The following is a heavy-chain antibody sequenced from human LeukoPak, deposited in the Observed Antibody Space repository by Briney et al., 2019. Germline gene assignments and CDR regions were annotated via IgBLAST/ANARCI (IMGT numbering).Heavy chain of an antibody. CDR1: GFTVSSNY. V-gene: IGHV3-20*04. CDR2: INWNGGST. D-gene: IGHD5-24*01. J-gene: IGHJ5*02. CDR3: ARDREMATIYWFDP. Sequence: GGSLRLSCAASGFTVSSNYMSWVRQAPGKGLEWVSGINWNGGSTGYADSVKGRFTVSRDNAKNSLYLQMNSLRAEDTALYYCARDREMATIYWFDPWGQGTLVTVSS.